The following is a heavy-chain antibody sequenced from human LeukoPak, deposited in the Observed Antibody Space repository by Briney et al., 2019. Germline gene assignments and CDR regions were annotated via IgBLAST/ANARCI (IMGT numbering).Heavy chain of an antibody. J-gene: IGHJ4*02. CDR3: AKDFGWELPTYYFDY. CDR1: GFTFSSYE. D-gene: IGHD1-26*01. CDR2: ISGSGGST. V-gene: IGHV3-23*01. Sequence: PGGSLRLSCAASGFTFSSYEMNWVRQAPGKGLEWVSAISGSGGSTYYADSVKGRFTISRDNSKNTLYLQMNSLRAEDTAVYYCAKDFGWELPTYYFDYWGQGTLVTVSS.